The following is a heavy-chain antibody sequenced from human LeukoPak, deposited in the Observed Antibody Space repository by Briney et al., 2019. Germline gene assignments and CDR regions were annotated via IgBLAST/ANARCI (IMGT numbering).Heavy chain of an antibody. D-gene: IGHD3-9*01. J-gene: IGHJ4*02. V-gene: IGHV4-59*01. CDR3: ARQTYDIVTGYYFDY. CDR2: IYYSGST. CDR1: GGSLNNYY. Sequence: PSETLSLTCTVPGGSLNNYYWSWLRQPPGEGPEWIGHIYYSGSTNYNPSLKSRVTISLATSKNQFTMKLISVTAADTAVYYCARQTYDIVTGYYFDYWGQGTLVTVSS.